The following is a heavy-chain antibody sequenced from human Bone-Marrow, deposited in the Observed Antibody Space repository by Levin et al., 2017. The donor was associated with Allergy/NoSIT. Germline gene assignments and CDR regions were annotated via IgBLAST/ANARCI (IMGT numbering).Heavy chain of an antibody. CDR2: YYNSGDT. J-gene: IGHJ6*02. CDR1: GDSITNTDYH. CDR3: ARNGAEYYGMDV. D-gene: IGHD2-8*01. Sequence: NASETLSLTCTVSGDSITNTDYHWDWVRQSPGKGLEWIGYYYNSGDTDYNPSLKGRISISVDTSRNQFSLRLNSVTAADTAVYYCARNGAEYYGMDVWGQGTTVIVSS. V-gene: IGHV4-30-4*01.